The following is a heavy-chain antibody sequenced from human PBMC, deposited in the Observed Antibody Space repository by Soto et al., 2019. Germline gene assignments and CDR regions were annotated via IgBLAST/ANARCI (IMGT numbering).Heavy chain of an antibody. CDR3: ARGLRTMVRGVIIYWFDP. Sequence: SETLSLTCTVSGDSISSYYCMWIRQPPGKGLESIGYLYYGRSANYNPSLKSRVTLSVDTSTNHCSLTLSSMTAADTAVYYCARGLRTMVRGVIIYWFDPWGQGTLVTVSS. J-gene: IGHJ5*02. CDR2: LYYGRSA. D-gene: IGHD3-10*01. V-gene: IGHV4-59*01. CDR1: GDSISSYY.